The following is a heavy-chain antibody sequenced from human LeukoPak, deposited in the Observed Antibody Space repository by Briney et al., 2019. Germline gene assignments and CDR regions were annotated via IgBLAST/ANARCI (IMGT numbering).Heavy chain of an antibody. CDR3: VRSLDY. Sequence: PGGSLRLSCAASGFTFSIYLMYWVRQAPGKGLVWVSRINTDGSSTSSADSVKGRFTISRDNARNTLYLQMNSLRAEDTAVYYCVRSLDYWGQGILVTVSS. V-gene: IGHV3-74*01. J-gene: IGHJ4*02. CDR2: INTDGSST. CDR1: GFTFSIYL.